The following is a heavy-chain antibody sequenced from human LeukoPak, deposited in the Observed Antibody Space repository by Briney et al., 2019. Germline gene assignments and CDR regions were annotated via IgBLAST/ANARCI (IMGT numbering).Heavy chain of an antibody. Sequence: GGSLRLSCAASGFTFSSYAMSWVRQAPGKGLEWVANIKQDGYEKYYVDSEKGRFTISRDNAKNSLYLQMDSLRAEDTAVFYCARVYSSSSGKNAFDIWGQGTVVIVSS. CDR1: GFTFSSYA. D-gene: IGHD6-6*01. CDR3: ARVYSSSSGKNAFDI. CDR2: IKQDGYEK. J-gene: IGHJ3*02. V-gene: IGHV3-7*03.